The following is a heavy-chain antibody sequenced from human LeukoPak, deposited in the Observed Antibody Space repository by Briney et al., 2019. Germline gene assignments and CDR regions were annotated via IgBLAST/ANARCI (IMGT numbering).Heavy chain of an antibody. Sequence: SQTLSLTCTVSGGSISSGDYYWSWIRQHPGKGLEWIGYIYYSGSTYYNPALKSRITITVNTNKNRFSLNLSSVTAADTAVYYCARGSSGVFDYWGQGTLGTVSS. J-gene: IGHJ4*02. D-gene: IGHD3-10*01. V-gene: IGHV4-31*03. CDR2: IYYSGST. CDR3: ARGSSGVFDY. CDR1: GGSISSGDYY.